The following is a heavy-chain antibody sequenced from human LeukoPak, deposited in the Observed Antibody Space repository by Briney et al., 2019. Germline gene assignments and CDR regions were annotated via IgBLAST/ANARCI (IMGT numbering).Heavy chain of an antibody. V-gene: IGHV3-48*03. D-gene: IGHD1-26*01. CDR1: GFTFSSYE. CDR3: ARDPYNGNYGDSYYYYMDV. J-gene: IGHJ6*03. CDR2: ISSSGSTI. Sequence: GGSLRLSCAASGFTFSSYEMNWVRQAPGKGLEWVSYISSSGSTIYYADSVKGRFTISRDNAKNSLYLQMNSLRAEDTAIYYYARDPYNGNYGDSYYYYMDVWGKGTTVTISS.